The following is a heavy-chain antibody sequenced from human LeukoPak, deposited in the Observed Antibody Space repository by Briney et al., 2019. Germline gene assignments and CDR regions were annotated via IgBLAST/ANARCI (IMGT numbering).Heavy chain of an antibody. Sequence: PSETLSLTCTVSGGSISSGGYYWSWIRQHPGKGLEWIGYIYYSGSTYYNPSLKSRVTISVDTSKNQFSLKLSSVTAADTAVYYCARDLGPRPSRDGYKPGVGNWGQGTLVTVSS. CDR1: GGSISSGGYY. J-gene: IGHJ4*02. CDR3: ARDLGPRPSRDGYKPGVGN. D-gene: IGHD5-24*01. CDR2: IYYSGST. V-gene: IGHV4-31*03.